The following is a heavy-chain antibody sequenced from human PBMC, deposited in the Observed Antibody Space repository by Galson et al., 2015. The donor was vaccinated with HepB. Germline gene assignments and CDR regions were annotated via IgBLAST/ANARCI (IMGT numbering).Heavy chain of an antibody. Sequence: LSLTCTVSGGSISSGDYYWSWIRQHPGQGLEWIGYIYYSGSTYYNPSLKSRVTISADTSKNQFSLKLTSVTAADTAVYYCARGGVWSGHTVYTYWGQGTLVTVSS. J-gene: IGHJ4*02. CDR1: GGSISSGDYY. V-gene: IGHV4-31*03. D-gene: IGHD3-3*01. CDR3: ARGGVWSGHTVYTY. CDR2: IYYSGST.